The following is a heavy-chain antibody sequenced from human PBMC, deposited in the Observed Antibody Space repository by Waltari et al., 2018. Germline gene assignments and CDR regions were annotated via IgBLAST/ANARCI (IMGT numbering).Heavy chain of an antibody. CDR1: GLPSSRFW. J-gene: IGHJ4*02. Sequence: EVRLVESGGGLVQPGGSLGLSCVHYGLPSSRFWMNWVRQAPGRGVEWVANIKGDGTEEYYVGSVRGRFTISRDNARNSLSLQMDSLRDDDTGVYYCVAGSGWLPDYWGQGTLVTVSS. CDR2: IKGDGTEE. V-gene: IGHV3-7*01. D-gene: IGHD6-19*01. CDR3: VAGSGWLPDY.